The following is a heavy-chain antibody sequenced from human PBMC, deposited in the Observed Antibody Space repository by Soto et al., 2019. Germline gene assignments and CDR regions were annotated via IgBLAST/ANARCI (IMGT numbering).Heavy chain of an antibody. CDR3: AIGLYGDPREYFQY. V-gene: IGHV3-48*01. Sequence: EVQLVESGGGLEQPGGSLRLSCAASGFTFSSYSMNWVREAPGKGLEWVSYISSSSSTIYYADSVKGRFTISRDNAKNSLYLQMNSLRAEDTAVYYCAIGLYGDPREYFQYWGQGTLVSVSS. CDR1: GFTFSSYS. J-gene: IGHJ1*01. D-gene: IGHD4-17*01. CDR2: ISSSSSTI.